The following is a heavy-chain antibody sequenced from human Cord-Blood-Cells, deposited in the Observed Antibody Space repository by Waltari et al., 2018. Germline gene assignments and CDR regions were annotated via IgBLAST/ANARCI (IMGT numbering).Heavy chain of an antibody. D-gene: IGHD3-16*01. CDR2: IYYSGST. J-gene: IGHJ6*02. CDR1: GGSISSYY. CDR3: ARRGGIRPNYGMDV. V-gene: IGHV4-59*08. Sequence: QLQLQESGPGLVKPSETLSLTCTVAGGSISSYYWSWIRQPPGKGLEWIGYIYYSGSTNYNPSLKRRVTISVDTSKNQFSLKLSSVTAADTAVYYCARRGGIRPNYGMDVWGQGP.